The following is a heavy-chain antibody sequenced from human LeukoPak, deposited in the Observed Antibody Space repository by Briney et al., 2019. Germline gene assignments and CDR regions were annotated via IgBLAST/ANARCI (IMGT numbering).Heavy chain of an antibody. V-gene: IGHV3-7*05. Sequence: GGSLRLSCAASGLVFSSYWMSWVRQAPGKGLEWVANIKQDGSEKYYVDSVKGRFTISRDNAKNSLYLQMNSLRVEDMAVYYCARYLYDSTSWDYWGQGTLVTVSS. CDR3: ARYLYDSTSWDY. J-gene: IGHJ4*02. CDR1: GLVFSSYW. D-gene: IGHD3-22*01. CDR2: IKQDGSEK.